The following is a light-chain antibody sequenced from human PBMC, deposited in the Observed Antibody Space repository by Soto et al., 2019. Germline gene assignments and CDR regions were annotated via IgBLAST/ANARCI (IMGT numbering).Light chain of an antibody. V-gene: IGKV1-39*01. Sequence: DVEMTQSPLSLPVTLGQPASISCRSNQSLVYSDGIAYFSWFQQRPGNAPKLLIYAASGLQSGVPSRFSGSGSGTDFTLTINSLQREDFATYYCQQTYSTPLTFGGGTKVDIK. J-gene: IGKJ4*01. CDR3: QQTYSTPLT. CDR2: AAS. CDR1: QSLVYSDGIAY.